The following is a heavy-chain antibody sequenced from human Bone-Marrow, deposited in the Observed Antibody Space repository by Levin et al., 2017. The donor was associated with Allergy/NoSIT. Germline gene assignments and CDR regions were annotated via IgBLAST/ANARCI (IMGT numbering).Heavy chain of an antibody. CDR2: ISNSGGAT. J-gene: IGHJ3*02. D-gene: IGHD2-21*01. Sequence: RTSETLSLTCAASGFTFSSSAMGWVRQAPGKGLEWVSSISNSGGATYYADSVKGRFTISRDSSKNTLYLQMDSLRGEETALYYCARVVGGLDPFDIWGQGTMVTVSS. CDR1: GFTFSSSA. CDR3: ARVVGGLDPFDI. V-gene: IGHV3-23*01.